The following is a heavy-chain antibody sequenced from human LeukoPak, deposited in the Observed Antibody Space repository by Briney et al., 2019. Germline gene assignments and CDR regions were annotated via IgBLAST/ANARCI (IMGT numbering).Heavy chain of an antibody. CDR2: ISGDGGST. CDR3: AKVAYYYDSSGHHNRYYFDY. D-gene: IGHD3-22*01. J-gene: IGHJ4*02. Sequence: PGGSLRLSCAAPGFTFDDYAMPWVRQAPGKGLEWVSLISGDGGSTYYADSVKGRFTISRDNSKNSLYLQMNSLRTEDTALYYCAKVAYYYDSSGHHNRYYFDYWGQGTLVTVSS. V-gene: IGHV3-43*02. CDR1: GFTFDDYA.